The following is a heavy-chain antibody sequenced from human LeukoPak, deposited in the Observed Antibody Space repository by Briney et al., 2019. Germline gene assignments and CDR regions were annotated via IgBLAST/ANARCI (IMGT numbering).Heavy chain of an antibody. CDR3: ARAYYDILTLSPYYFYYMDV. D-gene: IGHD3-9*01. J-gene: IGHJ6*03. CDR1: GGSISTYY. Sequence: KPSETLSLTCTVSGGSISTYYWSWIRQPPGKGLEWIGYIYYSGSTNYNPSLKSRVTISVDPSKNQFSLQLSSVTAADTAVYYCARAYYDILTLSPYYFYYMDVWGKGTTVTVSS. CDR2: IYYSGST. V-gene: IGHV4-59*01.